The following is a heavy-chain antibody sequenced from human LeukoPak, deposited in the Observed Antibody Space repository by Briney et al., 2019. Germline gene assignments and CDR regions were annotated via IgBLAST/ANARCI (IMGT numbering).Heavy chain of an antibody. D-gene: IGHD3-10*01. J-gene: IGHJ6*03. V-gene: IGHV1-2*02. CDR2: INPNSGAT. CDR3: ARDSGVRPERWDYMDV. Sequence: GASVKVSCQASGYTFIDYCLHWVRQAPGQGPEWMGWINPNSGATAYGPRFHGRVTMTRDTHTNTVYMDLRGLTSDDTAVYYCARDSGVRPERWDYMDVWGEGTTVIVSS. CDR1: GYTFIDYC.